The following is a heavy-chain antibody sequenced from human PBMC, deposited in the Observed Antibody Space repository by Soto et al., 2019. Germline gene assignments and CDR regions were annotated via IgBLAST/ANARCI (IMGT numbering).Heavy chain of an antibody. J-gene: IGHJ4*02. Sequence: EVQLLESGGNLVQPGGSLRLSCVASGFTFSKYDMSWVRQAPGKGLEWVSLINTIGGGTYYADSVKARFTISRDNSKNTIYLQMNSLRAEDTAVYYCTKGGLLDCWGQGTLVTVSS. CDR3: TKGGLLDC. CDR1: GFTFSKYD. D-gene: IGHD3-16*01. CDR2: INTIGGGT. V-gene: IGHV3-23*01.